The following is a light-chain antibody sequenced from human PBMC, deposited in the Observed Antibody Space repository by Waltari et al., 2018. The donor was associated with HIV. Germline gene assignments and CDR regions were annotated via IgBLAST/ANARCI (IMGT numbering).Light chain of an antibody. V-gene: IGLV3-25*03. Sequence: SFELTQPPSVSVSPGQTARIPCSGDPLVQQYTSWYQQKPGQAPVVVIYKDTERPSGIPERFSGSSSGTTVTLTISGVQSEDEADYYCQSADTGGTRVFGPGTKVTVL. CDR2: KDT. CDR1: PLVQQY. CDR3: QSADTGGTRV. J-gene: IGLJ1*01.